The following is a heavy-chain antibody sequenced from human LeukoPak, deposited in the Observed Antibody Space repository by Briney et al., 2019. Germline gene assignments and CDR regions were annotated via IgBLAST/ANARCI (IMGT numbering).Heavy chain of an antibody. D-gene: IGHD2-2*01. CDR1: GFTFTSYS. Sequence: QTGGSLRLSCAASGFTFTSYSMHWVRQSPGKGLEWVSYISGGGSTIYYADSAKGRFTISRDNAQNSLYLQMNSLRVEDTALYYCARDFCGTTSCRLDYWGQGTLVTVSS. CDR2: ISGGGSTI. CDR3: ARDFCGTTSCRLDY. J-gene: IGHJ4*02. V-gene: IGHV3-48*01.